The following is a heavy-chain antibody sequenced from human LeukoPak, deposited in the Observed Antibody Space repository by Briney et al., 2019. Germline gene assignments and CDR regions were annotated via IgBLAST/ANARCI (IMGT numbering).Heavy chain of an antibody. CDR1: GYTFTSYG. D-gene: IGHD2-2*01. CDR2: ISAYNGNT. V-gene: IGHV1-18*01. Sequence: ASVKVSCKASGYTFTSYGISWVRQAPGQGLEWMGWISAYNGNTNYAQKLQGRVTMTTDTSTSTAYMELRSLRSDDTAVYYCARYSVGGYCSSTSCYSPVSLTYYYYCMDVWGKGTTVTVSS. CDR3: ARYSVGGYCSSTSCYSPVSLTYYYYCMDV. J-gene: IGHJ6*03.